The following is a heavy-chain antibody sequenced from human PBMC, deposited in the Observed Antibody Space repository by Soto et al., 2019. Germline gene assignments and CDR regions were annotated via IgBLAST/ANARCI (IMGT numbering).Heavy chain of an antibody. CDR2: ISGSGGST. Sequence: GGSLRLSCAASGFTFSSYAMSWVRQAPGKGLEWVSSISGSGGSTYYADSVKGRFTISRDNSKNTLFLHMSSLGAEATAVYYCAKDRGPGDSSGFDSWGQGTLVTVSS. D-gene: IGHD3-10*01. J-gene: IGHJ4*02. V-gene: IGHV3-23*01. CDR3: AKDRGPGDSSGFDS. CDR1: GFTFSSYA.